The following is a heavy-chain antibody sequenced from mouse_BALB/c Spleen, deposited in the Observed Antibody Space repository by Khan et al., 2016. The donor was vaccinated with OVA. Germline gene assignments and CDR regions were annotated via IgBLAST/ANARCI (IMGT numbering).Heavy chain of an antibody. Sequence: QVQLQQSGPELVRPRVSVKISCKGSGYTFTDYGMHWVRQSPAKSLEWIGVITTYSGDTNYNQQFKGKATMTVDKSSSTAYMEIARLTSEDSAIYYCARLTLRLDYWGQGTSVTVSS. CDR3: ARLTLRLDY. CDR1: GYTFTDYG. V-gene: IGHV1S137*01. CDR2: ITTYSGDT. J-gene: IGHJ4*01. D-gene: IGHD1-1*01.